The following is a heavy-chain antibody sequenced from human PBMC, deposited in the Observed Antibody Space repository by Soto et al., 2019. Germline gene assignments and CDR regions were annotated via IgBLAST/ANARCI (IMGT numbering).Heavy chain of an antibody. CDR2: ISSYDDNA. CDR1: GYTFTTYG. J-gene: IGHJ4*02. V-gene: IGHV1-18*04. Sequence: QVQLVQSGAEVKKPGASVKVSCKASGYTFTTYGISWVRQAPGQGLEWMGWISSYDDNADYAQKFQGRRTMTTDTSTSTAYMELRSLTSDDTAMFYCARGWELSVWGQGTLVTVSS. CDR3: ARGWELSV. D-gene: IGHD1-26*01.